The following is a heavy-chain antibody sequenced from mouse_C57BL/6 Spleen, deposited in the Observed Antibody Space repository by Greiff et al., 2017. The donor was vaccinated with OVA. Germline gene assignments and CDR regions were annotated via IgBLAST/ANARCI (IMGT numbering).Heavy chain of an antibody. CDR2: IYPSDSET. J-gene: IGHJ3*01. D-gene: IGHD3-2*02. CDR3: AKADSSGLGFAY. Sequence: QVQLQQPGAELVRPGSSVKLSCKASGYTFTSYWMDWVKQRPGQGLEWIGNIYPSDSETHYNQKFKDKATLTVDKSSSTAYMQLSSLTSEDSAVYYCAKADSSGLGFAYWGQGTLVTVSA. CDR1: GYTFTSYW. V-gene: IGHV1-61*01.